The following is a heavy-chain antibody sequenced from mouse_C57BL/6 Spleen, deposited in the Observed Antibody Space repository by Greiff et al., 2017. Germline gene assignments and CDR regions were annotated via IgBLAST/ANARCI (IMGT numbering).Heavy chain of an antibody. V-gene: IGHV1-61*01. D-gene: IGHD2-1*01. CDR3: ARAVYGNYVFAY. Sequence: QVQLQQPGAELVRPGSSVKLSCKASGYTFTSSWMDWVKQRPGQGLEWIGNIYPSDSETHYNQKFKDKATLTVDKSSSTAYMQLSSLTSEDSAVYYCARAVYGNYVFAYWGQGTLVTVSA. J-gene: IGHJ3*01. CDR1: GYTFTSSW. CDR2: IYPSDSET.